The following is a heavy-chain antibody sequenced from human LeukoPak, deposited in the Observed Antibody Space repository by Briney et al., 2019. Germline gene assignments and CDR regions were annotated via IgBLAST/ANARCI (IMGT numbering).Heavy chain of an antibody. CDR2: MNPNSGNT. Sequence: ASVKVSCKASGYTFTSYDINWVRQATGQGLEWMGWMNPNSGNTGYAQKFQGRVTVTRDTSISTAYMELSSLRSEDTAVYYCARGLDIVVVVAARNYYYGMDVWGQGTTVTVSS. J-gene: IGHJ6*02. CDR1: GYTFTSYD. D-gene: IGHD2-15*01. V-gene: IGHV1-8*01. CDR3: ARGLDIVVVVAARNYYYGMDV.